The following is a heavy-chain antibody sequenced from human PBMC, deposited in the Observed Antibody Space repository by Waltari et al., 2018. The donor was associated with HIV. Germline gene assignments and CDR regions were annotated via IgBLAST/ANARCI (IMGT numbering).Heavy chain of an antibody. CDR2: IWYDGSKK. CDR3: ARVPFASSWSADSFDV. D-gene: IGHD6-13*01. J-gene: IGHJ3*01. CDR1: GLRVSDYG. V-gene: IGHV3-33*01. Sequence: VQLEESGGGVVQPGRSRRLACAASGLRVSDYGMHWVRQDPGKGLQWVAVIWYDGSKKEYSDSVKGRFTISKDNSKNTLFLQMNSLRVDDTAVYFCARVPFASSWSADSFDVWGPGTRITVSS.